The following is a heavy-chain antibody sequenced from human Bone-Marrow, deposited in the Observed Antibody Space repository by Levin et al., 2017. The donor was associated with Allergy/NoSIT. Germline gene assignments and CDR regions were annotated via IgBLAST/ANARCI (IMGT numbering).Heavy chain of an antibody. D-gene: IGHD3-22*01. CDR3: ARDSIWRQDSGYKDENYKYVMDV. V-gene: IGHV1-18*04. Sequence: GESLKISCKASGYTFTKYGMNWVRQAPGQALEWMGWISGYDRSTNYPKKIEGRVTMTTDTSTSTVYMELRSLTSDDTAVYYCARDSIWRQDSGYKDENYKYVMDVWGQGTTVTVSS. CDR1: GYTFTKYG. CDR2: ISGYDRST. J-gene: IGHJ6*02.